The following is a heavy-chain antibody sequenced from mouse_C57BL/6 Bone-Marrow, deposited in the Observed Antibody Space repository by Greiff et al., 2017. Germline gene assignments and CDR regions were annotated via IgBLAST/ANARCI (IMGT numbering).Heavy chain of an antibody. CDR3: ARENYYGSSFYAMDY. J-gene: IGHJ4*01. Sequence: QVQLQQPGAELVRPGTSVKLSCKASGYTFTSYWMHWVKQRPGQGLEWIGVIDPSDSYTNYNQKFKGKATLTVDTSSSTAYMQLSSLTSEDSAVYYCARENYYGSSFYAMDYWGQGTSVTVSS. CDR2: IDPSDSYT. D-gene: IGHD1-1*01. V-gene: IGHV1-59*01. CDR1: GYTFTSYW.